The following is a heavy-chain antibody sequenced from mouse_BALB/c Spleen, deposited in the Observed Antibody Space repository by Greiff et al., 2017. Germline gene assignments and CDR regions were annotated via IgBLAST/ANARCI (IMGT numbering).Heavy chain of an antibody. J-gene: IGHJ2*01. V-gene: IGHV5-6-4*01. CDR2: ISSGGSYT. Sequence: EVQVVESGGGLVQPGGSLKLSCAASGFTFSSYTMSWVRQTPEKRLEWVAYISSGGSYTYYPDSVKGRFTISRDNAKNTLYLQMSSLKSVDTAMYISIREREYVDPLDAWGHGTPLTVSP. CDR1: GFTFSSYT. CDR3: IREREYVDPLDA. D-gene: IGHD2-10*02.